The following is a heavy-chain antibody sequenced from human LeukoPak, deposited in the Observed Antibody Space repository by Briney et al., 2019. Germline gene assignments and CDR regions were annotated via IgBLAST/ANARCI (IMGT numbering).Heavy chain of an antibody. CDR2: IYHSGST. J-gene: IGHJ4*02. D-gene: IGHD1-26*01. CDR3: ARDLGMGYFDY. V-gene: IGHV4-38-2*02. CDR1: GYSISSGYY. Sequence: SETLSLTCAVSGYSISSGYYWGWIRQPPGKGLEWIGSIYHSGSTYYNPSLKSRVTISVDTSKNQFSLKLSSVTAADTAVYYCARDLGMGYFDYWGQGTLVTVSS.